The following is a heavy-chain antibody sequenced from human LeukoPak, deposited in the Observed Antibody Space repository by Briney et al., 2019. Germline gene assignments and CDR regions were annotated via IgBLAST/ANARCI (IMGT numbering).Heavy chain of an antibody. D-gene: IGHD3-10*01. CDR2: ISWNSGTI. V-gene: IGHV3-9*01. Sequence: GGSLRLSCAASGFIFDDFAMHWVRQAPGKGLEWVSGISWNSGTIGYADSVQGRFTISRDNAKNSLSLQMNSLRAEDTAFYYCAKDGNYGSGSYLDYWGQGTLVTVSS. J-gene: IGHJ4*02. CDR3: AKDGNYGSGSYLDY. CDR1: GFIFDDFA.